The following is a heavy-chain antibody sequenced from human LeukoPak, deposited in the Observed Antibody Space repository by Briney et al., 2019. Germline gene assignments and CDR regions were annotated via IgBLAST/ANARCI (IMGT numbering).Heavy chain of an antibody. CDR3: ARDLYYDILTGYLSDDAFDI. D-gene: IGHD3-9*01. CDR2: IYYSGST. V-gene: IGHV4-39*07. J-gene: IGHJ3*02. CDR1: GFTFSSYS. Sequence: PGGSLRLSCAASGFTFSSYSMNWVRQPPGKGLEWIGSIYYSGSTYYNPSLKSRVTISVDTSKNQFSLKLSSVTAADTAVYYCARDLYYDILTGYLSDDAFDIWGQGTMVTVSS.